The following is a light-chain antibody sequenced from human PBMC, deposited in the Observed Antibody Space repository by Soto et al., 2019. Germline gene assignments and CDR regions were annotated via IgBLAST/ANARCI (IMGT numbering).Light chain of an antibody. V-gene: IGLV2-11*01. CDR1: SSDVGGYNY. Sequence: QSALTQPRSVSGSPGQSVTISCTGTSSDVGGYNYVSWYQQHPGKAPKLMIYDVSKRPSGVPDRFSGPKSGNTASLTISGLQAEDEADYYCCSYAGSYTSPYVFGTGTKLTVL. J-gene: IGLJ1*01. CDR3: CSYAGSYTSPYV. CDR2: DVS.